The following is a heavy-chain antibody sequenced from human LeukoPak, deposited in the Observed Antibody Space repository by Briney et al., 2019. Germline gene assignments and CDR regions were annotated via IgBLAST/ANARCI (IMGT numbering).Heavy chain of an antibody. J-gene: IGHJ5*02. CDR3: ARSTTAYYDKVSLHP. CDR2: INHTGST. V-gene: IGHV4-34*01. CDR1: GGSFSGYY. D-gene: IGHD4/OR15-4a*01. Sequence: TSETLSLTCTFYGGSFSGYYWNWIRPPPGKGLEWIGEINHTGSTKYNPSLESRVIISVDTSKSQFSLNLTSVTAADTALYYCARSTTAYYDKVSLHPWGQGTQVTVSS.